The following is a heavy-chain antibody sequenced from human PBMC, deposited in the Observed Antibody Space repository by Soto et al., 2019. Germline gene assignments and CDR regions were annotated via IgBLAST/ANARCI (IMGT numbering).Heavy chain of an antibody. J-gene: IGHJ4*02. CDR1: GCPISSYY. V-gene: IGHV4-59*08. CDR2: IYYSGST. CDR3: ARHGTYYYDSSAYPDY. Sequence: SETLSLTCTVSGCPISSYYWSWIRQPPGKGLEWIGYIYYSGSTNYNPSLKSRVTISVDTSKNQFSLKLSSVTAADTAVYYCARHGTYYYDSSAYPDYWGQGTLVTVSS. D-gene: IGHD3-22*01.